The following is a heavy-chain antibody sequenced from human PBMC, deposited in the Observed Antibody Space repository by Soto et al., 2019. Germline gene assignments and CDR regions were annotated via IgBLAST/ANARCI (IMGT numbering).Heavy chain of an antibody. CDR1: GYIFTSYW. D-gene: IGHD2-2*02. CDR3: AIHYCSSTSCYRVYWYYYGMDV. CDR2: IYPGDSDT. Sequence: GESLKIPCHGPGYIFTSYWIVRVREMPAKGLEGMGIIYPGDSDTSYSPPFQGQVTNSADTSISTAYLQWSSLKASDIAMYYCAIHYCSSTSCYRVYWYYYGMDVWGQGTTVTVSS. J-gene: IGHJ6*02. V-gene: IGHV5-51*01.